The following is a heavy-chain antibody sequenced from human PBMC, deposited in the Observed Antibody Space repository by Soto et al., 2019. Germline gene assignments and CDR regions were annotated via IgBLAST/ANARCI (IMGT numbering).Heavy chain of an antibody. J-gene: IGHJ4*02. CDR3: ARGVSSFGSNHFDS. D-gene: IGHD3-10*01. V-gene: IGHV4-59*01. Sequence: SETLSLTCSVSGTSIRGYYWTWIRQPPGNGLEWIGYIHYTGTTKYNPSLKSRVTISVDTSKNQFSLRLNSVTAADTAVYYCARGVSSFGSNHFDSWGQGALVTVSS. CDR1: GTSIRGYY. CDR2: IHYTGTT.